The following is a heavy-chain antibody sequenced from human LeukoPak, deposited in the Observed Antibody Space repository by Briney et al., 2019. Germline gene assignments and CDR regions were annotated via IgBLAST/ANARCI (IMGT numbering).Heavy chain of an antibody. CDR3: ANSPEYGGGDFSFDY. V-gene: IGHV3-7*03. D-gene: IGHD2-21*02. Sequence: GGSLRLSCAASGFTFSSYWMSWVRQAPGKGLEWVANIKQDGSEKYYADSVKGRFTISRDNAKNSLYLQMNSLRAEDTALYYCANSPEYGGGDFSFDYWGQGTLVTVSS. CDR2: IKQDGSEK. CDR1: GFTFSSYW. J-gene: IGHJ4*02.